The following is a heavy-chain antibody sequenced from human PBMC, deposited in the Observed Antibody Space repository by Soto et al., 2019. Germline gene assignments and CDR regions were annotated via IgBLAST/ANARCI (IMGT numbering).Heavy chain of an antibody. CDR1: GGSVIGDNW. V-gene: IGHV4-4*02. CDR3: AENGSYDLVN. CDR2: IHHSGST. D-gene: IGHD3-16*01. J-gene: IGHJ4*02. Sequence: SETLSLTCGVSGGSVIGDNWWSWVRQPPGKGLEWIGEIHHSGSTNYSPSLKSRVTMSVDKSRNQFSLKLTSVTAADTAVYYCAENGSYDLVNWGQGTRVTVSS.